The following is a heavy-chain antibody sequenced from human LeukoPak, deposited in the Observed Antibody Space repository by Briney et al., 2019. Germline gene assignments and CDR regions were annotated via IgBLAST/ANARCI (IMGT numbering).Heavy chain of an antibody. D-gene: IGHD4-23*01. CDR2: IYSGGST. V-gene: IGHV3-53*01. Sequence: GGSLRLSCAASGFTVSSNYMSWVRQAPGKGLEWVSVIYSGGSTYYADSVKGRFTISRDNSKNTLYLQMNSLRAEDTAIYYCARGTVGTPGTDYWGQGTLVTVSS. J-gene: IGHJ4*02. CDR3: ARGTVGTPGTDY. CDR1: GFTVSSNY.